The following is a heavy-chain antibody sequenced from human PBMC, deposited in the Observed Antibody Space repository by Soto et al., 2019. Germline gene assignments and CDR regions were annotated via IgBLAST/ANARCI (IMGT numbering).Heavy chain of an antibody. D-gene: IGHD2-21*01. Sequence: PGGSLRLSCEGSGFTFSSYSMNWVRQAPGKGLEWVSSISGSSSYIYYADSLKGRFTISRDNAKNSLYLQMNSLRAEDTAVYYCARDHSTFNPVPIDPWGQGTLVTVSS. CDR3: ARDHSTFNPVPIDP. V-gene: IGHV3-21*01. J-gene: IGHJ5*02. CDR1: GFTFSSYS. CDR2: ISGSSSYI.